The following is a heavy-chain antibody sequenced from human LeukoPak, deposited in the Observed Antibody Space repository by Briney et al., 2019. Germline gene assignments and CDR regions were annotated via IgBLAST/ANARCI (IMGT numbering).Heavy chain of an antibody. CDR3: ARSSRELGGYAPWEVMPPFDY. CDR1: GFTFSNAW. D-gene: IGHD1-7*01. Sequence: PGGSLRLSCADSGFTFSNAWMNWVRQAPGKGLEWVSYISSSSRTIYYADSVKGRFTISRDNAKNSLYLQMNSLRAEDTAVYYCARSSRELGGYAPWEVMPPFDYWGQGTLVTVSS. CDR2: ISSSSRTI. V-gene: IGHV3-48*01. J-gene: IGHJ4*02.